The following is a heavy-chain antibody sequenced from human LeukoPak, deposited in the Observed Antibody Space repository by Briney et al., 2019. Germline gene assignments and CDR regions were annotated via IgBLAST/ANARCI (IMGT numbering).Heavy chain of an antibody. CDR1: GGSINSGGYY. Sequence: PSETLSLTCIVSGGSINSGGYYWNWIRQPAGKGLEWIGLIYTSGTTNYNPSLKSRLTISLDTSKNQFSLKLSPVTAADTAVYYCAREFGAWGQGTLVTASS. J-gene: IGHJ5*02. V-gene: IGHV4-61*02. CDR3: AREFGA. D-gene: IGHD3-10*01. CDR2: IYTSGTT.